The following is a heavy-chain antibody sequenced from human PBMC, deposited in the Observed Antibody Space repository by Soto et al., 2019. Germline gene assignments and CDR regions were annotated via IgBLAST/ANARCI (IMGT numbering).Heavy chain of an antibody. CDR3: ASLYDFWSGSRNLYYFDY. Sequence: SETLSLTCTVSGGSVSSGSYYWSWIRQPPGKGLEWIGYIYYSGSTNYNPSLKSRVTISVDTSKNQFSLKLGSVTAADTAVYYCASLYDFWSGSRNLYYFDYWGQGTLVTVSS. CDR1: GGSVSSGSYY. D-gene: IGHD3-3*01. CDR2: IYYSGST. J-gene: IGHJ4*02. V-gene: IGHV4-61*01.